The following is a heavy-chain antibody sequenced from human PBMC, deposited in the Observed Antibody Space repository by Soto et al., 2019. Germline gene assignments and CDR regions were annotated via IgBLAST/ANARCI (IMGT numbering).Heavy chain of an antibody. Sequence: EVQLAESGGGSVQPGGSLRLSCAASGSTFTNYWIHWVRQAPGKGLVWVARIDIDGSGTSYADFVKGRFTISRDNAKNTVYLQMISLSVEDTALYYCTTAFEYWGQGAPVTVSP. J-gene: IGHJ4*02. CDR2: IDIDGSGT. CDR3: TTAFEY. CDR1: GSTFTNYW. V-gene: IGHV3-74*01.